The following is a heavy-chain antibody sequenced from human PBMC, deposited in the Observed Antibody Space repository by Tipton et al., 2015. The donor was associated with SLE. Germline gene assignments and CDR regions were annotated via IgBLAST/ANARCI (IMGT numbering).Heavy chain of an antibody. Sequence: SGFSFRRYGLHWVRQAPGKGLEWVAVIYYDGSGKYYADSVKGRFTISRDNSKNTLYLQMNSLKIEDTAIYYCARDWMAGRLAATGMDYWGQGTPVTVSS. CDR1: GFSFRRYG. CDR3: ARDWMAGRLAATGMDY. V-gene: IGHV3-33*01. D-gene: IGHD6-13*01. CDR2: IYYDGSGK. J-gene: IGHJ4*02.